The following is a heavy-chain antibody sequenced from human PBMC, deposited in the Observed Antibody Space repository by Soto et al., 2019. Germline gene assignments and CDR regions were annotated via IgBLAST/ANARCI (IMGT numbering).Heavy chain of an antibody. CDR2: IKTNSEGGTT. V-gene: IGHV3-15*07. CDR3: TTGSFDGV. CDR1: GLTISNAW. Sequence: VQLVESGGGLIYPGGSLRLSCAASGLTISNAWMNWVRQAPGKGLEWVGRIKTNSEGGTTDYAAAVKGRFTVSRDDSKNTLYLQMNSLKTEGTAVDYCTTGSFDGVWGQGTMVAVSS. D-gene: IGHD3-10*01. J-gene: IGHJ6*02.